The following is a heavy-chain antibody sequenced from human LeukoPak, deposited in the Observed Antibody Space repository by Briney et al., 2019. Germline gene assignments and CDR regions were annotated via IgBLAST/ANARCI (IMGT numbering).Heavy chain of an antibody. D-gene: IGHD3-10*01. Sequence: GGSLRLSCAVSGFTFTRYSMHWVRQAPGKGLEYVSTISGNGDSTSYANSVKGRFLISRDNSKNTLYLQMGSLRAEDMAVYYCAREVRGSGILDYWGQGALVTVSS. CDR3: AREVRGSGILDY. CDR2: ISGNGDST. CDR1: GFTFTRYS. J-gene: IGHJ4*02. V-gene: IGHV3-64*01.